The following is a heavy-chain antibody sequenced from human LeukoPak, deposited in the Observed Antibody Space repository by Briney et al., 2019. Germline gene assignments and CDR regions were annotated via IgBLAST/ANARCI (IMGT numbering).Heavy chain of an antibody. J-gene: IGHJ4*02. D-gene: IGHD3-22*01. CDR2: INPNSGGT. CDR3: ARDQYDSSGYYMPLDY. V-gene: IGHV1-2*02. Sequence: GASVKVSCKASGYTFTGYYMHWVRQAPGQGLEWMGWINPNSGGTNYAQKFQGRVTMTRDTSISTAYMELSRLRSDDTAVYYCARDQYDSSGYYMPLDYWGQGTLVTVSP. CDR1: GYTFTGYY.